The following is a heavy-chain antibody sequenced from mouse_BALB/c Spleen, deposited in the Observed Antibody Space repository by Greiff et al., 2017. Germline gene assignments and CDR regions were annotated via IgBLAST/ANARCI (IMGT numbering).Heavy chain of an antibody. D-gene: IGHD1-2*01. Sequence: EVKLMESGGGLVKPGGSLKLSCAASGFTFSSYAMSWVRQTPEKRLEWVATISSGGSYTYYPDSVKGRFTISRDNAKNTLYLQMSSLRSEDTAMYYCATITTATSLYAMDYWGQGTSVTVSS. V-gene: IGHV5-9-3*01. J-gene: IGHJ4*01. CDR2: ISSGGSYT. CDR3: ATITTATSLYAMDY. CDR1: GFTFSSYA.